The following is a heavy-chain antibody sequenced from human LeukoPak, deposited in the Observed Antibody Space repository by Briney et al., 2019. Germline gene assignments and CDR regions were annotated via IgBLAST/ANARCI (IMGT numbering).Heavy chain of an antibody. Sequence: PGGSLRLSCAASGFTFSSYGMHWVRQAPGKGLEWVAFIRYDGSNKYYADSVKGRFTISRDNSKNTLYLQMNSLRAEDTAVYYCVKDGGPQPGTDYWGQGTLVTVSS. J-gene: IGHJ4*02. V-gene: IGHV3-30*02. CDR1: GFTFSSYG. D-gene: IGHD6-13*01. CDR3: VKDGGPQPGTDY. CDR2: IRYDGSNK.